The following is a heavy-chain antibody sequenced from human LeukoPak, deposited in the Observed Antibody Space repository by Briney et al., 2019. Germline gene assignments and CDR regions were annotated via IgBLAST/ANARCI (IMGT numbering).Heavy chain of an antibody. D-gene: IGHD2-2*01. V-gene: IGHV4-34*01. CDR3: ARESVPAAISDYGY. CDR2: INHSGST. Sequence: SETLSLTCAVYGGSFSGYYWSWIRQPPGKGLEWIGEINHSGSTNYNPSLKSRVTISVDTSKNQFSLKLSSVTAEDTAVYYCARESVPAAISDYGYWGQGTLVTVSS. J-gene: IGHJ4*02. CDR1: GGSFSGYY.